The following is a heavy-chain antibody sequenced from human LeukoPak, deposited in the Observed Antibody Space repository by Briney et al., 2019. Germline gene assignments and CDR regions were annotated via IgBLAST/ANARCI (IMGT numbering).Heavy chain of an antibody. J-gene: IGHJ4*02. CDR3: ARVVVGATLFDY. Sequence: PSETLSLTCTVSGGSISSYYWSWIRQPPGKGLEWIGYIYYSGSTNYNPSLKSRVTISVDTSKNQFSLKLSSVTAADTAVYYCARVVVGATLFDYWGQGTLVTVSS. V-gene: IGHV4-59*12. CDR2: IYYSGST. D-gene: IGHD1-26*01. CDR1: GGSISSYY.